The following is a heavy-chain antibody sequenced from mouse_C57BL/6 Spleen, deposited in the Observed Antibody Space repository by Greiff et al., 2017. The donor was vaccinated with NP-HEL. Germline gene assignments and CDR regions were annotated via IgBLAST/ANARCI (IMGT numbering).Heavy chain of an antibody. CDR3: ARERSNWDYFDY. Sequence: EVKVVESGGGLVKPGGSLKLSCAASGFTFSSYAMSWVRQTPEKRLEWVATISRDNAKNNLYLQMSHLKSEDTAMYYCARERSNWDYFDYWGQGTTLTVSS. J-gene: IGHJ2*01. V-gene: IGHV5-4*01. CDR1: GFTFSSYA. D-gene: IGHD4-1*01.